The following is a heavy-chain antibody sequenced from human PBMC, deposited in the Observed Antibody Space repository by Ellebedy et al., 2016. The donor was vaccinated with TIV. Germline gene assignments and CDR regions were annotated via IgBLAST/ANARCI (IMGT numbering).Heavy chain of an antibody. J-gene: IGHJ3*01. Sequence: GESLKISXQGSGNSFASYLIGWVRQVPGKRLEWMGIIYPGDSESRYSPSFKGQVTFSADKSINTAYLQWSSLKASDTAIYYCARTLRIYRDGFDVWGQGTLVTVSS. CDR3: ARTLRIYRDGFDV. D-gene: IGHD2-15*01. CDR1: GNSFASYL. V-gene: IGHV5-51*01. CDR2: IYPGDSES.